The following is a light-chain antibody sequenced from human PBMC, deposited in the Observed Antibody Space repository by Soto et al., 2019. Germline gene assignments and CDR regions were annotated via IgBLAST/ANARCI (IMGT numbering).Light chain of an antibody. CDR2: GAS. CDR1: QSISTY. CDR3: QQSYSTSWT. Sequence: DIQMTQSPSSLSASVGDRVTITCRASQSISTYLNWYQQKPGKAPKLLIYGASSLQSGVPSGFSGTGSGTDFNLTISSLQPEDVATDYCQQSYSTSWTFGQRTKVELK. J-gene: IGKJ1*01. V-gene: IGKV1-39*01.